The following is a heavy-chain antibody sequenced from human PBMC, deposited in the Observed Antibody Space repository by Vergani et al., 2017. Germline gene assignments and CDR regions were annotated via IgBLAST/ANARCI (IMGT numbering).Heavy chain of an antibody. CDR3: ARYSSGCSDY. CDR2: INPSGGST. J-gene: IGHJ4*02. V-gene: IGHV1-46*03. CDR1: GYTLTELS. Sequence: QVQLVQSGAEVKKPGASVKVSCKVSGYTLTELSMHWVRQAPGKGLEWMGIINPSGGSTSYAQKFQGRVTMTRDTSTSTVYMELSSLRSEDTAVYYCARYSSGCSDYWGQGTLVTVSS. D-gene: IGHD6-19*01.